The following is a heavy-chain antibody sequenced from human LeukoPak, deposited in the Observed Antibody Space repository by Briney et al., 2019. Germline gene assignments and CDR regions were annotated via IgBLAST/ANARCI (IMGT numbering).Heavy chain of an antibody. Sequence: PSETLSLTCAVYGGSFSGYYWSWIRQPPGKGLEWIGEINHSGSTNYNPSLKSRVTISVDTSKNQFSLKLSSVTAADTAVYYCARGRLRATTGFYYFDYWGHGTLVTVSS. V-gene: IGHV4-34*01. CDR3: ARGRLRATTGFYYFDY. CDR2: INHSGST. J-gene: IGHJ4*01. D-gene: IGHD1-26*01. CDR1: GGSFSGYY.